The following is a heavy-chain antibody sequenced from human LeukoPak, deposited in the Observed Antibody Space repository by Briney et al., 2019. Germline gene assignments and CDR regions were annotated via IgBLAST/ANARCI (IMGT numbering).Heavy chain of an antibody. D-gene: IGHD2-2*03. CDR3: ARVAVDIVVLPAAMWFDP. V-gene: IGHV4-4*02. CDR2: IYHNGST. J-gene: IGHJ5*02. Sequence: SETLSLTCAVSGGSISSSNWWSWVRQPPGKGLEWIGEIYHNGSTNYNLSLKSRVTISVDKSKNQFSLKLSSVTAADTAVYYCARVAVDIVVLPAAMWFDPWGQGTLVTVSS. CDR1: GGSISSSNW.